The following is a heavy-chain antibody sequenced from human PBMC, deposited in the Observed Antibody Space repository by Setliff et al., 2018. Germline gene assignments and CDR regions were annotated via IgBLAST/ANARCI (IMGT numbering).Heavy chain of an antibody. V-gene: IGHV3-7*01. CDR3: ARDLAHYDSSGNPGY. J-gene: IGHJ4*02. Sequence: PGGSLRLSCAVSGFTFSNYWMTWVRQAPGKGLEWVANVKQDGSESYYVDSVKGRFTISRDNAKNSLYLQMNSLRAEDTAVYYCARDLAHYDSSGNPGYWGQGTLVTVSS. D-gene: IGHD3-22*01. CDR1: GFTFSNYW. CDR2: VKQDGSES.